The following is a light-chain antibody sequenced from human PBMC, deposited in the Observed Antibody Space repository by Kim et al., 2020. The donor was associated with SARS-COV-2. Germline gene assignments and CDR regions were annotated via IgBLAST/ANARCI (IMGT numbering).Light chain of an antibody. CDR2: DNN. CDR3: GTWDSSLSVVV. Sequence: QSVLTQPPSVSAAPGQKVTISCSGSNSNIGNNYISWYQQLPGVAPKLLIYDNNQRPSGIPDRFSGSKSGTSATLGITGLQTGDEADYYCGTWDSSLSVVVFGGGTKVTVL. J-gene: IGLJ2*01. V-gene: IGLV1-51*01. CDR1: NSNIGNNY.